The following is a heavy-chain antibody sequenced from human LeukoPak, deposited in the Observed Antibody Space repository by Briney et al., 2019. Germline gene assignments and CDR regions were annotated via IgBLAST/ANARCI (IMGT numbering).Heavy chain of an antibody. J-gene: IGHJ4*02. CDR1: GYTFNTYG. CDR2: ISAYNGHT. D-gene: IGHD6-19*01. CDR3: ARVNGYSGGWYGY. Sequence: ASVKVSCKASGYTFNTYGITWVRQGPGQGLEWMGWISAYNGHTQSAQKFQGRVTMTRDTSISTAYMELSRLRSDDTAVYYCARVNGYSGGWYGYWGQGTLVTVSS. V-gene: IGHV1-18*01.